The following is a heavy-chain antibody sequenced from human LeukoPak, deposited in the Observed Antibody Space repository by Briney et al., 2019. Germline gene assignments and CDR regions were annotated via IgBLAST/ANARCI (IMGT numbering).Heavy chain of an antibody. V-gene: IGHV3-23*01. D-gene: IGHD3-10*01. Sequence: GGSLRLSCAASGFTFSSYAMSWVRQAPGKGLEWVSAISGSDGSTYYADSVKGRFTISRDNSKNTLYLQMNSLRAEDTAVYYCAKVGHSGSGSYGDWGQGTLVTVSS. J-gene: IGHJ4*02. CDR3: AKVGHSGSGSYGD. CDR2: ISGSDGST. CDR1: GFTFSSYA.